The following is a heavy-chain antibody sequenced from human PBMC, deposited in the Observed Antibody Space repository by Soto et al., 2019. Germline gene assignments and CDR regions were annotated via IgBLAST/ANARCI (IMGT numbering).Heavy chain of an antibody. V-gene: IGHV3-48*02. D-gene: IGHD5-18*01. CDR2: ISSSSSTI. J-gene: IGHJ4*02. CDR3: ARDPTPSATWIHLWSYFDY. Sequence: EVQLVESGGGLVQPGGSLRLSCAASGFTFSSYSMNWVRQAPGKGLEWVSYISSSSSTIYYADSVKGRFTISRDNAKNSLYLQMNSLRDEDTAVYYCARDPTPSATWIHLWSYFDYWGQGTLVTVSS. CDR1: GFTFSSYS.